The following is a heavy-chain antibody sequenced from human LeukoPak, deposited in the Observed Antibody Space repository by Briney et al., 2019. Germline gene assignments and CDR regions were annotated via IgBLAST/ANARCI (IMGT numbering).Heavy chain of an antibody. J-gene: IGHJ4*02. V-gene: IGHV3-33*06. CDR2: IRSDGSDK. CDR3: AKEDAAGYFDY. Sequence: PGKSLRLSCAASGFSFSNYGMHWVRQAPGKGLEWVALIRSDGSDKYYADSVRGRFTISRDNSKNTLYVQINSLRAEDTAVYYCAKEDAAGYFDYWGQGTLLTVSS. CDR1: GFSFSNYG.